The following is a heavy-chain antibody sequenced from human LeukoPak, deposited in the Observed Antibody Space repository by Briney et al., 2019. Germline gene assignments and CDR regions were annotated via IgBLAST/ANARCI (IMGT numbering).Heavy chain of an antibody. J-gene: IGHJ4*02. CDR1: GYSFTSYW. D-gene: IGHD4-17*01. V-gene: IGHV5-51*01. CDR3: ARHSDYGDFETFDY. CDR2: IYPGDSDT. Sequence: GESLKISCKGSGYSFTSYWIGWVRQMPGKGLEWMGIIYPGDSDTRYSPSLQVQVTISAERSISTAYLQWSGLKASDSAMYYCARHSDYGDFETFDYWGQGTLVTVSS.